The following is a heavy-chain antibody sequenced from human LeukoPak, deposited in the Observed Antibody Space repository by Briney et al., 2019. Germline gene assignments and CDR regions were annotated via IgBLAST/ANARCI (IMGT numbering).Heavy chain of an antibody. D-gene: IGHD4-17*01. CDR3: AREAYGHY. Sequence: PSETLSLTCTVSGGSISSYYWSWIRQPPGKGLEWIGYIYYSGSTNYNPSLKSRVTISVDTSKNQFSLKLSSATAADTAVYYCAREAYGHYWGQGTLVTVSS. CDR2: IYYSGST. CDR1: GGSISSYY. V-gene: IGHV4-59*01. J-gene: IGHJ4*02.